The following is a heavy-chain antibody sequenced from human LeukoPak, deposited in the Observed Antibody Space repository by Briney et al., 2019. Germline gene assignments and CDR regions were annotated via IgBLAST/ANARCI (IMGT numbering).Heavy chain of an antibody. D-gene: IGHD3-3*01. CDR3: AKDRSSGVVGDAFDI. J-gene: IGHJ3*02. Sequence: GGSLRLSCAASGFTVTSSYMNWVRQAPGKGLEWVSIVYSDGTTYYADSVKGRFTISRDNSKNTVYVQMNSLRGEGTAVYHCAKDRSSGVVGDAFDIWGQGTMVTVSS. CDR2: VYSDGTT. CDR1: GFTVTSSY. V-gene: IGHV3-66*01.